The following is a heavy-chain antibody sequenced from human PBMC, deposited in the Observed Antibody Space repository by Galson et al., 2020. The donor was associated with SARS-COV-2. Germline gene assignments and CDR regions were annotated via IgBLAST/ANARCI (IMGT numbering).Heavy chain of an antibody. CDR2: INPTTGSA. CDR3: VRGLSGDWPYYYFYGMDV. Sequence: ASVTVSCKASGPRFTPHYMYWVPPAPAQGPEYMRSINPTTGSASYGQTFQDRVTMTSDMSITTAFLKLSGLRFDDAAVYYCVRGLSGDWPYYYFYGMDVWGQGTTVTVSS. V-gene: IGHV1-2*02. CDR1: GPRFTPHY. J-gene: IGHJ6*02. D-gene: IGHD2-21*02.